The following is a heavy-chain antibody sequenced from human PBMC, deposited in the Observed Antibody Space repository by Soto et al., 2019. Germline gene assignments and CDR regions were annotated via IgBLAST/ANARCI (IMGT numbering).Heavy chain of an antibody. CDR1: GFTFSSSA. CDR2: ISSSGSTV. V-gene: IGHV3-48*03. D-gene: IGHD3-16*02. CDR3: AREDTGYPYYFDY. Sequence: EVQVVQSGGGLVQPGGSLRLSCAASGFTFSSSAMNWVRQAPGKGLEWVSYISSSGSTVYYADSVKGRFTISRDNAKNSLYLQMNSLRVEDTAVYYCAREDTGYPYYFDYWGQGTLVTVSS. J-gene: IGHJ4*02.